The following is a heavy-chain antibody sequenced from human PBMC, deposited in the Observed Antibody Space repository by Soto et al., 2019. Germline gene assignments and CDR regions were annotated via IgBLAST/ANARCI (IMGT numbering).Heavy chain of an antibody. Sequence: PGGSLRLSCAASGFSFSAYTMIWVRQAPGKGLQWVSSVSTGTTYQEYADSVKGRFTISRDDANHLVFLQMNSLRAEDTAVYYCATGPTPAFAFWGRGTMVTVSS. CDR2: VSTGTTYQ. CDR3: ATGPTPAFAF. D-gene: IGHD1-1*01. J-gene: IGHJ3*01. V-gene: IGHV3-21*01. CDR1: GFSFSAYT.